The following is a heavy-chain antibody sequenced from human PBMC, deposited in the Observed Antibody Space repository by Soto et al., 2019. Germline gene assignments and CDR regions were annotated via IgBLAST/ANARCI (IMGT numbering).Heavy chain of an antibody. D-gene: IGHD6-13*01. J-gene: IGHJ4*02. CDR3: ARDPSSWYEDY. CDR1: GFTFSSYA. V-gene: IGHV3-30-3*01. Sequence: QVQLVESGGGVVQPGRSLRLSWAASGFTFSSYAMHWVRQAPGKGLERVAVISYDGSNKYYADSVKGRFTISRDNSQNTLERQTSSLRAEDTAGYYCARDPSSWYEDYWGQGTLVTVSS. CDR2: ISYDGSNK.